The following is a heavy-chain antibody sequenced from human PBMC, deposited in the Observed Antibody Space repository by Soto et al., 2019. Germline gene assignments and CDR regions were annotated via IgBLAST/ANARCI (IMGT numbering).Heavy chain of an antibody. J-gene: IGHJ6*02. V-gene: IGHV4-59*01. CDR3: AREGVPTHGLDV. D-gene: IGHD3-16*01. CDR2: IFYTGIT. Sequence: SETLSLTCTVSGDSISSYYWSWIRQPPGKGLEWIGYIFYTGITNYNPSFKSRVTMSVGTSKNYFSLNLSSVTAADTAVYFCAREGVPTHGLDVWGQGTTVIVSS. CDR1: GDSISSYY.